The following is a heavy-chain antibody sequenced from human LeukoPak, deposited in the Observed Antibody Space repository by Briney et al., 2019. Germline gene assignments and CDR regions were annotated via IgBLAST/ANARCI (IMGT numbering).Heavy chain of an antibody. Sequence: SETLSLTCTVSGDSISDDYYTWMRQPAGKGLEWIGRIHSGGTTNYNPSLMSRVTLSIDKSKKHISLRLTSVTAADTALYYCARGTLPIRTFDYWGQGTLVTVSS. J-gene: IGHJ4*02. CDR2: IHSGGTT. V-gene: IGHV4-4*07. CDR1: GDSISDDY. CDR3: ARGTLPIRTFDY.